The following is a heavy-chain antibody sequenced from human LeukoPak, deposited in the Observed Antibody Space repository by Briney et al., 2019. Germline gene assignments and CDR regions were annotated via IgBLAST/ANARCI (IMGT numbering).Heavy chain of an antibody. CDR3: AKSRTATPFDY. J-gene: IGHJ4*02. CDR2: IWYDGSNK. D-gene: IGHD2-15*01. Sequence: PGGSLRLSCAASGFTFSSYGMHWVRQAPGKGLEWVAVIWYDGSNKYYADSVKGRFTISRDNSKNTLYLQMNSLRAEDTDVYYCAKSRTATPFDYWGQGTLVTVSS. CDR1: GFTFSSYG. V-gene: IGHV3-33*06.